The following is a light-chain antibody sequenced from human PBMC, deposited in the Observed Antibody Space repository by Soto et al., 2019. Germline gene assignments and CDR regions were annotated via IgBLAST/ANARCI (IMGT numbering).Light chain of an antibody. CDR3: QRRGT. V-gene: IGKV3-11*01. CDR1: QSLGDY. Sequence: ELLLTQSPATLSLSPGQRATLSCRASQSLGDYLAWYQQKPGQAPRLLIYDASNRATGIPARFSGGGAGTDFTLTISSLEPEDFAVYYCQRRGTFGQGTKLEIK. J-gene: IGKJ2*01. CDR2: DAS.